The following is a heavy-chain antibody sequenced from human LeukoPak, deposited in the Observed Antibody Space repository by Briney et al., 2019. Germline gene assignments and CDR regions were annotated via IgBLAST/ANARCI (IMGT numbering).Heavy chain of an antibody. CDR1: GFTFSDYD. J-gene: IGHJ4*02. CDR2: LNSSGGPT. CDR3: AREGGNGHYVF. V-gene: IGHV3-11*04. D-gene: IGHD3-16*01. Sequence: GGSLRLSCAASGFTFSDYDMSWFRQAPGKGLECISYLNSSGGPTYYADSVKGRFTVSGDNAKNSLYLQMNSMRVDDTAVYYCAREGGNGHYVFWGQGTLVTVSS.